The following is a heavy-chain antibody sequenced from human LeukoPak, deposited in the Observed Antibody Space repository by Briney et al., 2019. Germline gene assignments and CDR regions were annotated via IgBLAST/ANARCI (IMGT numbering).Heavy chain of an antibody. CDR2: ISGSGGST. CDR1: GFIFSSYA. Sequence: GGSLRLSCAASGFIFSSYAMSWVRQAPGKGLEWVSAISGSGGSTYYADSVKGRFTISRDNSKNTLYLQMNSLRAEDTAVYYCAKDPYSGSYFDYWGQGTLVTVSS. CDR3: AKDPYSGSYFDY. J-gene: IGHJ4*02. V-gene: IGHV3-23*01. D-gene: IGHD1-26*01.